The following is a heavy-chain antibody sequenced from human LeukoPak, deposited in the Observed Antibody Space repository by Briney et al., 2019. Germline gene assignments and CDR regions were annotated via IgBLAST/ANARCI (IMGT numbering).Heavy chain of an antibody. Sequence: ASVKVSCKASGYTFTTYYMHWVRQAPGQGLEWMGWINPNSGGTNCAQKFQGRVTMTRDTSISTAYMELSRLRSDDTAVYYCARDGYDYGDTNWFDPWGQGTLVTVSS. J-gene: IGHJ5*02. CDR1: GYTFTTYY. V-gene: IGHV1-2*02. CDR3: ARDGYDYGDTNWFDP. CDR2: INPNSGGT. D-gene: IGHD4-17*01.